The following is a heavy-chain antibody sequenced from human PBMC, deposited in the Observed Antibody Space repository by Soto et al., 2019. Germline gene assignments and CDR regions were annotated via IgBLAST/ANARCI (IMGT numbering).Heavy chain of an antibody. CDR1: GFTFGDYA. Sequence: GVLRLSCTASGFTFGDYAMSWFRQAPGKGLEWVGFIRSKAYGGTTEYAASAKGRFTTSRDDSKSIAYLQMNSLKTEDTAVYYCTRDPEWQQQPRFDPWGQGTLVTVSS. CDR2: IRSKAYGGTT. D-gene: IGHD6-13*01. J-gene: IGHJ5*02. V-gene: IGHV3-49*03. CDR3: TRDPEWQQQPRFDP.